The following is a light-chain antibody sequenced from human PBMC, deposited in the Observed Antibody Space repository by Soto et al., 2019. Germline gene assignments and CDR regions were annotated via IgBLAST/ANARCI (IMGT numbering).Light chain of an antibody. CDR2: DVS. Sequence: QSALTQPASVSGSPGQSITISCTGTSSYVGDYNYVSWYQQHPGKAPKLMIYDVSIRPSGVSNRFSGSKCGNTASLSISGLQVEDEADYFCSSYTSISTCVFGTGTKVTVL. CDR1: SSYVGDYNY. J-gene: IGLJ1*01. V-gene: IGLV2-14*01. CDR3: SSYTSISTCV.